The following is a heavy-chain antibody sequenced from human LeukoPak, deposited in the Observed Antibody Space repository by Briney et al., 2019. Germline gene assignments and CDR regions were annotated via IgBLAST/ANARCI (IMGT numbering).Heavy chain of an antibody. CDR1: GFTFSSYA. CDR2: ISGSDGNT. D-gene: IGHD1-26*01. CDR3: AKSSGSTRLNWFDP. Sequence: PGGSLRLSCVASGFTFSSYAMNWVRQAPGKGLEWVSTISGSDGNTYYADSVKGRFTISRDNSKNTLYLQMNSLRAEDTAVYYYAKSSGSTRLNWFDPWGQGTLVTVSS. V-gene: IGHV3-23*01. J-gene: IGHJ5*02.